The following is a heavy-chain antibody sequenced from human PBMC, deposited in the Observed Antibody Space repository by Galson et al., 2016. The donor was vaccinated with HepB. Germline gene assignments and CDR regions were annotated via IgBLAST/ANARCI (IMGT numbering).Heavy chain of an antibody. J-gene: IGHJ6*02. CDR3: ARRDYYYYGMDV. Sequence: SLRLSCAASGFSFSKSTMNWVRQAPGNGLEWVSSISTSSSYIASADSLKGRFTISRDNAKNSLYLQMTSLRAEDTAVYYCARRDYYYYGMDVWGQGTTAFVSS. V-gene: IGHV3-21*06. CDR1: GFSFSKST. CDR2: ISTSSSYI.